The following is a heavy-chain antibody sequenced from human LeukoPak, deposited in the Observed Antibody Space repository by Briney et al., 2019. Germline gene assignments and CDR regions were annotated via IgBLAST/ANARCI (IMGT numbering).Heavy chain of an antibody. J-gene: IGHJ4*02. CDR3: ARDRRGPFDY. CDR1: GLTFSSHW. D-gene: IGHD3-10*01. Sequence: GGSLRLSCAASGLTFSSHWMHWVRQAPGKGLEWVANIKQDGSEKYYVDSVKGRFTIARDNAMNSLYLQMNSLRAEDTAVYFCARDRRGPFDYWGQGTLVTVSS. CDR2: IKQDGSEK. V-gene: IGHV3-7*03.